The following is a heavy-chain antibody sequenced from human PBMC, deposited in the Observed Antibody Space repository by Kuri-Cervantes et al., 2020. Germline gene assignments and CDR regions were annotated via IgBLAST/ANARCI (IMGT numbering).Heavy chain of an antibody. D-gene: IGHD3-3*01. V-gene: IGHV3-15*01. CDR3: ARAPYDFWSGFLVLGYMDV. Sequence: GESLKISFAASGSTFRNAWMSWVRQAPGKGLEWVGRIKSKTDGGTTDYAAPVKGRFTISRDDSKNTLYLQMNSLKTEDTAVYYCARAPYDFWSGFLVLGYMDVWGKGTTVTVSS. CDR2: IKSKTDGGTT. J-gene: IGHJ6*03. CDR1: GSTFRNAW.